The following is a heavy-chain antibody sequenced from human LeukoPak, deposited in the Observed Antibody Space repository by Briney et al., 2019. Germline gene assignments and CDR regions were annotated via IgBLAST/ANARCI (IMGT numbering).Heavy chain of an antibody. Sequence: GGSLRLSCAASGFTFSDYYMSWIRQAPGKGLEWVSAISGSGGSTYYADSVKGRFTISRDNSKNTLYLQMNSLRAEDTAVYYCAKAEQWLVQGVYFDYWGQGTLVTVSS. CDR1: GFTFSDYY. D-gene: IGHD6-19*01. J-gene: IGHJ4*02. CDR3: AKAEQWLVQGVYFDY. CDR2: ISGSGGST. V-gene: IGHV3-23*01.